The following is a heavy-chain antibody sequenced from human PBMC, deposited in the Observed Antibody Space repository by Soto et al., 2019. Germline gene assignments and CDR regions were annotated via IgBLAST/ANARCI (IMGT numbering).Heavy chain of an antibody. Sequence: QVQLVESGGGVVQPGRSLRLSCAASGFTFSTSTMYWVRQAPGKGLEWVAIISSDENNKYYADSVKGRFIISRDNSKNTLYLQINSRRPEDTAVYYCARGGGGKWEPWGQGTLVTVSS. CDR3: ARGGGGKWEP. CDR2: ISSDENNK. CDR1: GFTFSTST. V-gene: IGHV3-30-3*01. D-gene: IGHD1-26*01. J-gene: IGHJ4*02.